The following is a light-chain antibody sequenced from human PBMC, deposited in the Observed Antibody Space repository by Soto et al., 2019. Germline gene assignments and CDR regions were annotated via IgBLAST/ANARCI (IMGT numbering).Light chain of an antibody. CDR2: GAF. Sequence: VLTHSPRALSLSTEERATLPCRASQSVSNNYLAWYPQEPGQAPRLFIYGAFKRATGSPDRFSGSGSGTDLALTISRMDPEDFAVYCCQHYGSSPKTFGQGTKVDIK. CDR1: QSVSNNY. V-gene: IGKV3-20*01. J-gene: IGKJ1*01. CDR3: QHYGSSPKT.